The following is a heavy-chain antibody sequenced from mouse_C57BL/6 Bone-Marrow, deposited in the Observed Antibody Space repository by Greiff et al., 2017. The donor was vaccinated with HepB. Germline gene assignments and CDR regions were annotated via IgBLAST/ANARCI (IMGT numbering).Heavy chain of an antibody. CDR2: INPNYGTT. V-gene: IGHV1-39*01. D-gene: IGHD2-3*01. CDR1: GYSFTDYN. CDR3: VVSFYDGPCYWYFDV. J-gene: IGHJ1*03. Sequence: EVKLQESGPELVKPGASVKISCKASGYSFTDYNMNWVKQSNGKSLEWIGVINPNYGTTSYNQKFKGKATLTVDQSSSTAYMQLNSLTSEDSAVYYCVVSFYDGPCYWYFDVWGTGTTVTVSS.